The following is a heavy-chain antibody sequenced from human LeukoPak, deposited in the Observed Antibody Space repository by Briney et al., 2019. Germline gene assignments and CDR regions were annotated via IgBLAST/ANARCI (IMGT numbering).Heavy chain of an antibody. V-gene: IGHV3-23*01. CDR3: AKDRSTAGEY. CDR1: GVTFSNYV. D-gene: IGHD6-13*01. CDR2: IASTGSST. J-gene: IGHJ4*02. Sequence: GGSLRLSCAASGVTFSNYVMSWVRQAPGKGLEWVSTIASTGSSTYFADSVMGRFTISRDNSKSTLYLQMNSLRAEDTAVYYCAKDRSTAGEYWGQGTQVTVSS.